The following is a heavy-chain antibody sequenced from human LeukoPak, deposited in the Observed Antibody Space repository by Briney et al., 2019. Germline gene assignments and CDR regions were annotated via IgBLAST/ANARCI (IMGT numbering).Heavy chain of an antibody. V-gene: IGHV3-53*01. CDR3: PNNSGGGWFGY. Sequence: GGSLRLSCAASGFTVSSNYMSWVRQAPGKGLEWVSVIYSGGSTYYADSVKGRFTISRDNSKNTLYLQMNSLRAEDTAVYYCPNNSGGGWFGYWGRGTLSPSPQ. J-gene: IGHJ4*02. CDR2: IYSGGST. CDR1: GFTVSSNY. D-gene: IGHD2-15*01.